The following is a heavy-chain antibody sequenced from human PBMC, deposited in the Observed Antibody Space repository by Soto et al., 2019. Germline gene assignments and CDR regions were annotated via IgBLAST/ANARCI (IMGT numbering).Heavy chain of an antibody. J-gene: IGHJ4*02. CDR1: GFPFSNYG. CDR2: ISFDGHDQ. Sequence: QVQLVESGGGVVEPGRSLRLSCAASGFPFSNYGMHWVRQAPGKGLEWMAVISFDGHDQDYADSVKGRFTISRDNSKSTLYLQMNSPRAEDTAVYYCASNQRLAPVWVQGTLVTVST. D-gene: IGHD6-19*01. CDR3: ASNQRLAPV. V-gene: IGHV3-30*03.